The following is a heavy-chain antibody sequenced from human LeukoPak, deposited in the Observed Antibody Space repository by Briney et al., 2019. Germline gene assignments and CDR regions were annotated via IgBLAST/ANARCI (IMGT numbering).Heavy chain of an antibody. Sequence: GGSLRLSCAASGFTFSSYSMNWVRQAPGKGLEWVSYISRSSTTIYYADSVKGRFTISRDNAKNSLYLQMNSLRAEDTAVYYCATSGYSSSWYFGWGQGTLVTVSS. CDR2: ISRSSTTI. V-gene: IGHV3-48*01. CDR1: GFTFSSYS. D-gene: IGHD6-13*01. CDR3: ATSGYSSSWYFG. J-gene: IGHJ4*02.